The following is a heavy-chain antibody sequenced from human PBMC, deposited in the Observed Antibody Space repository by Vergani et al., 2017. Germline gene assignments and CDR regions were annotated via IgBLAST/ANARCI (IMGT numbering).Heavy chain of an antibody. V-gene: IGHV4-34*01. CDR3: ARVNTETNGHLYYYYYRDV. Sequence: QVQLQQWGGGLLKPSETLSLTCVVNGGSFTSYHWTWIRQSPGEGLEWVGDIDHTGRPDYNPSLKSGLTISVDKSRNQFFLTLNSVPATDTAIYFCARVNTETNGHLYYYYYRDVWGQGTAVTVS. D-gene: IGHD4-11*01. CDR2: IDHTGRP. J-gene: IGHJ6*03. CDR1: GGSFTSYH.